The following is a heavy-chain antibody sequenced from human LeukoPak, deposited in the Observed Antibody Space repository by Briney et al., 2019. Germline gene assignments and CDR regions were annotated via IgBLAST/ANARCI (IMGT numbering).Heavy chain of an antibody. V-gene: IGHV3-30*18. CDR3: AKDSGSSGYADY. Sequence: GGSLRLSCAASGFMFSSSGMHWVRQAPGKGLEWVAVISYDGSNKYYADSVKGRFTISRDNSKNTLYLQMYSLRAEDTALYYCAKDSGSSGYADYWGQGTLVTVSS. CDR1: GFMFSSSG. CDR2: ISYDGSNK. D-gene: IGHD3-22*01. J-gene: IGHJ4*02.